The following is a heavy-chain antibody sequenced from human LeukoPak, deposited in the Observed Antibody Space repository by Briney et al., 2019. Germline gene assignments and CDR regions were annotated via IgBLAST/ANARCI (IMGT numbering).Heavy chain of an antibody. V-gene: IGHV4-4*07. CDR1: GGSISSYY. CDR3: ARDQAVAGTSHFDY. Sequence: SETLSLTCTVSGGSISSYYWSWIRQPAGRGLEWIGRIYASGSTNYNPSLKSRVTMSVDTSKNQFSLKLSSVTAADTAVYYCARDQAVAGTSHFDYWGQGTLVTVSS. D-gene: IGHD6-19*01. J-gene: IGHJ4*02. CDR2: IYASGST.